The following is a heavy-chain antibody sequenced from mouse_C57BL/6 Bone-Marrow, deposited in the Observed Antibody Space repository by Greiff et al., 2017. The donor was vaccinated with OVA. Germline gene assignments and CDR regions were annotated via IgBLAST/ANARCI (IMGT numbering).Heavy chain of an antibody. J-gene: IGHJ2*01. CDR3: ARERDSSGPYYCDD. V-gene: IGHV1-55*01. Sequence: QVQLQQPGAELVKPGASVKMSCKASGYTFTSYWITWVKQRPGQGLEWIGDIYPGSGSTNYNEKFKSKATLTVDTSSSTAYMQLSSLTSEDSAVYYCARERDSSGPYYCDDWGQGTTLTVSS. D-gene: IGHD3-2*02. CDR2: IYPGSGST. CDR1: GYTFTSYW.